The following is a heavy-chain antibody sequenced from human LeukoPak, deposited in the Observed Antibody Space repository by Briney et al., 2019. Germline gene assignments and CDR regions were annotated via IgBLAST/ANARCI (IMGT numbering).Heavy chain of an antibody. J-gene: IGHJ4*02. V-gene: IGHV3-11*04. CDR3: ARDRRTYYYDSSGF. CDR2: ISSSGSTI. D-gene: IGHD3-22*01. Sequence: GGSLRLSCAASGFTFSDYYMSWIRQAPGKGLEWVSYISSSGSTIYYADSVEGRFTISRDNAKNSLYLQMNSLRAEDTAVYYCARDRRTYYYDSSGFWGQGTLVTVSS. CDR1: GFTFSDYY.